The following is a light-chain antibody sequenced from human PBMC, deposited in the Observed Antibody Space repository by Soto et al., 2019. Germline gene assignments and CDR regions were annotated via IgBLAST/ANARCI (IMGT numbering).Light chain of an antibody. Sequence: ERVMTQAAATLSVTPGERATLSCRASQSVTNNLAWYQQKPDQAPRLLIYGASARATGVPARFSGRGSGTDFTLTISSLQSEDFAVYYCQQYNSCPLTFGGGPKVDIK. J-gene: IGKJ4*01. CDR3: QQYNSCPLT. V-gene: IGKV3-15*01. CDR1: QSVTNN. CDR2: GAS.